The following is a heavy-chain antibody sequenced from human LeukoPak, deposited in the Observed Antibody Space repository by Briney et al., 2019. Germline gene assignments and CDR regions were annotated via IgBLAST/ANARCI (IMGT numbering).Heavy chain of an antibody. CDR3: VRVHYSSGSLSSWFDP. CDR1: SDSISDYY. CDR2: ISYSGGV. Sequence: NASETLSLTCTASSDSISDYYWGWIRQPPGKGLEWIGYISYSGGVSYSPSLKPPVTISLDTSKNQVSLKLSSVTAADTAIYYCVRVHYSSGSLSSWFDPWGRGILVTVSS. D-gene: IGHD3-10*01. V-gene: IGHV4-59*08. J-gene: IGHJ5*02.